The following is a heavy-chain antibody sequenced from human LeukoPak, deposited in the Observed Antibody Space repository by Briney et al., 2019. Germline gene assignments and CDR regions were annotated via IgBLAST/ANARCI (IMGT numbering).Heavy chain of an antibody. CDR3: AKDAPSLAFDY. J-gene: IGHJ4*02. CDR2: ISYDGSNK. V-gene: IGHV3-30-3*01. CDR1: GFTFSSYA. Sequence: GGSLRLSCAASGFTFSSYAMHWVRQAPGKGLEWVAVISYDGSNKYYADSVKDRFIISRDSSKNTLYLQMNSLRAEDTAVYYCAKDAPSLAFDYWGQGTLVTVSS.